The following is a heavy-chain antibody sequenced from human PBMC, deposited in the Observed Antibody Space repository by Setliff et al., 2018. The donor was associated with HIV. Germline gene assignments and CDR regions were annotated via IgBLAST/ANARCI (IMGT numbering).Heavy chain of an antibody. J-gene: IGHJ5*02. D-gene: IGHD2-15*01. CDR1: GTSINSHY. V-gene: IGHV4-59*11. Sequence: SETLSLTCTVSGTSINSHYWSWIRQTPGKGLQWIGLIYYTGIPTYNPSLEGRIAMSVDRSKNQFSLRLTSVTAADTAMYYCARVSRLHPFDPWGQGTLVTVSS. CDR2: IYYTGIP. CDR3: ARVSRLHPFDP.